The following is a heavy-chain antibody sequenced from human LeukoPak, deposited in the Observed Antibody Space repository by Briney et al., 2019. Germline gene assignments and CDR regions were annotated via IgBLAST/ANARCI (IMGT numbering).Heavy chain of an antibody. D-gene: IGHD6-19*01. V-gene: IGHV4-30-4*01. CDR2: IYGSGTT. J-gene: IGHJ4*02. CDR3: ARLSFRGYSSGSFDY. Sequence: SQTLSLTCTVSGGSISSGDSYWSWIRQPPGKGLEWIGYIYGSGTTYYNPSLKSPVTISEDTSKNQFSLKLSSVTAADTAVYYCARLSFRGYSSGSFDYWGQGTLVTVSS. CDR1: GGSISSGDSY.